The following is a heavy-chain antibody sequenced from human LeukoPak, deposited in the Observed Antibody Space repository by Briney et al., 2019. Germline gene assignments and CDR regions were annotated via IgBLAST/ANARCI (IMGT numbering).Heavy chain of an antibody. CDR3: TTRRQDGW. V-gene: IGHV3-15*01. D-gene: IGHD2-15*01. CDR2: IKSKIDGGTI. Sequence: PGGSLRLSCVASGFTFSDAWMSCVRQAPGKGLEWVGRIKSKIDGGTIDYAAPVKGRFTISRDDSRNTLYLQMNSLKTEDTAVYYCTTRRQDGWWGQGTLVTVSS. J-gene: IGHJ4*02. CDR1: GFTFSDAW.